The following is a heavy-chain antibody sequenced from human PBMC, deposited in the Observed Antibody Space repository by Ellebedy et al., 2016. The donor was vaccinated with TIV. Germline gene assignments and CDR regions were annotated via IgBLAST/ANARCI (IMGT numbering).Heavy chain of an antibody. J-gene: IGHJ5*02. Sequence: ASVKVSCKASGYTFTSYYIHWVRQAPGQGLEWMGWINPNSGGTNYAQKFQGRVTVTRDTSISTAYMELSRLRSDDTAVYYCARDPCSSTSCPWSDPWGQGTLVTVSS. D-gene: IGHD2-2*01. V-gene: IGHV1-2*02. CDR3: ARDPCSSTSCPWSDP. CDR2: INPNSGGT. CDR1: GYTFTSYY.